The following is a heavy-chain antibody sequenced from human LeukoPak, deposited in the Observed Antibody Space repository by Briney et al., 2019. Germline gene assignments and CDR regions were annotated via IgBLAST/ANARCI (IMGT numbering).Heavy chain of an antibody. V-gene: IGHV5-51*01. Sequence: GESLKISCKGSGYSFTSYWIGWVRPMPGKGLEWMGIIYPGDSDTRYSPSFQGQVTISADKSISTAYLQWSSLKASDTAMYYCARQDSSGYYEYYYRMDVWGQGTTVTVSS. D-gene: IGHD3-22*01. J-gene: IGHJ6*02. CDR3: ARQDSSGYYEYYYRMDV. CDR2: IYPGDSDT. CDR1: GYSFTSYW.